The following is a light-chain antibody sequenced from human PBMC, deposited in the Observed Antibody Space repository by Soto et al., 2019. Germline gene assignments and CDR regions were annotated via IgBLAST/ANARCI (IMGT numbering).Light chain of an antibody. J-gene: IGKJ1*01. CDR3: QHYNSYSEA. CDR1: QTISSW. CDR2: KAS. Sequence: DIQMTLSPSTLSGYVGDRVTITCRASQTISSWLAWYQQKPGKAPKLLIYKASTLKSGVPSRFSGSGSGTEFTLTISSLQPDDFAVYYCQHYNSYSEAFGQVGKVDI. V-gene: IGKV1-5*03.